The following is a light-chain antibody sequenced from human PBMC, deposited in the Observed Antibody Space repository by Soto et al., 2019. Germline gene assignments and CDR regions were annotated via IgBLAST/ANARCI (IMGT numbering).Light chain of an antibody. J-gene: IGLJ2*01. CDR3: ETWDSNIVV. CDR2: LEGSGSY. CDR1: SGHSSYI. V-gene: IGLV4-60*03. Sequence: QSVLTQPSSASASLGSSVKLTCTLSSGHSSYIIAWHQQQPGKAPRYLMKLEGSGSYNKGSGVPDRFSGSSSGADRYLTISNLQSEDEADYYCETWDSNIVVFGGGTKLTVL.